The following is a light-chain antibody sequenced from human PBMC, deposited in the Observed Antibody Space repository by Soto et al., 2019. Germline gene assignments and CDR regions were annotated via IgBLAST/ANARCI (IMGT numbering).Light chain of an antibody. CDR2: EVS. CDR3: SSYAGSVYV. CDR1: SSDVGGYNY. Sequence: QSVLAQPPSASGSPGQSVTISCTGNSSDVGGYNYVSWYQQHPGKAPKLVIYEVSKRPSGVPNRFSGSKSGNTASLIVSGLQAEDEADYYCSSYAGSVYVFGTGTKVTVL. V-gene: IGLV2-8*01. J-gene: IGLJ1*01.